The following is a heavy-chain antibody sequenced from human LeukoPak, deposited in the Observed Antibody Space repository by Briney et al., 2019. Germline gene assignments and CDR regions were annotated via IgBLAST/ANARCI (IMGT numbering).Heavy chain of an antibody. J-gene: IGHJ4*02. CDR2: ISSSSSYI. V-gene: IGHV3-21*01. CDR3: ASGYCGVDCYGIDY. D-gene: IGHD2-21*02. CDR1: GFTFSSYS. Sequence: GGSLRLSCAASGFTFSSYSMNWVRQAPGRGLEWVSSISSSSSYIYYADSVKGRFTISRDNAKNSLYLQMNSLRAEDTAVYYCASGYCGVDCYGIDYWGQGTLVTVSS.